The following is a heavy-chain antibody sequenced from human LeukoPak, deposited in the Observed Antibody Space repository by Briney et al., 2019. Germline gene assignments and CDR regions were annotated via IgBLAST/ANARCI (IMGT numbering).Heavy chain of an antibody. Sequence: EASVKVSCKASGGTFSSHGMSWVRQAPGKGLEWVSTISGSGDYTYYADSVKGRFTISRDNSKNTLYLQMNSLRAEDTAVYYCAKVTYGSGTYGAFDSWGQGTLVTVSS. CDR2: ISGSGDYT. V-gene: IGHV3-23*01. D-gene: IGHD3-10*01. CDR3: AKVTYGSGTYGAFDS. CDR1: GGTFSSHG. J-gene: IGHJ4*02.